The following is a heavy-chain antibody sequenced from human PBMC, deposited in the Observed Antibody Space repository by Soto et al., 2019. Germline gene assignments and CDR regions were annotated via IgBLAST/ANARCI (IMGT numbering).Heavy chain of an antibody. V-gene: IGHV3-33*01. CDR1: GFTFSSYG. Sequence: QVQLVESGGGVVQPGRSLRLSCAASGFTFSSYGMHWVRQAPGKGLEWVAVIWYDGSSKYYADSVKGRFTISRDNSKNTLYLQMKSLRAEDTAVYYCARDYDSSGYPRWYFDIWGRGTLVTVSS. CDR2: IWYDGSSK. J-gene: IGHJ2*01. D-gene: IGHD3-22*01. CDR3: ARDYDSSGYPRWYFDI.